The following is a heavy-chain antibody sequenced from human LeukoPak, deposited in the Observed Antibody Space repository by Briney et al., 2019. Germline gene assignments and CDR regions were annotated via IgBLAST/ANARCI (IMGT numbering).Heavy chain of an antibody. Sequence: GGSLRLSCAASGFTFSSYWMSWVRQAPGKGLEWVANIKQDGGQTYYLDSVKGRFTVSRDNAKNSLYLQMNSLRAEDTAVYYCARLGARQMLEYWGQGTLVTVS. V-gene: IGHV3-7*01. CDR3: ARLGARQMLEY. J-gene: IGHJ4*02. CDR2: IKQDGGQT. D-gene: IGHD4-17*01. CDR1: GFTFSSYW.